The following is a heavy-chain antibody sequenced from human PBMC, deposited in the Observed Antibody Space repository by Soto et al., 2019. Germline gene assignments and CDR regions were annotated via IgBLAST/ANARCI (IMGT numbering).Heavy chain of an antibody. D-gene: IGHD3-10*01. CDR3: ARTYYGSGSQGWFDP. V-gene: IGHV2-70*01. J-gene: IGHJ5*02. Sequence: SGPTLVNPTQTLTLTCTFSGFSLSTSGMCVSWIRQPPGKALEWLALIDWDDDKYYSTSLKTRLTISKDTSKNQVVLTMTNMDPVDTATYYCARTYYGSGSQGWFDPWGQGTLVTVSS. CDR2: IDWDDDK. CDR1: GFSLSTSGMC.